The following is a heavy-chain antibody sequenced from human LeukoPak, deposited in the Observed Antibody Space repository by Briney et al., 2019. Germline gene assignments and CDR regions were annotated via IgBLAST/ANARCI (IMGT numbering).Heavy chain of an antibody. D-gene: IGHD1-14*01. CDR2: ISWNSGSI. CDR3: AKDGRNFFDY. CDR1: GFTFDDYT. Sequence: GGSLRLSCAASGFTFDDYTMHWVRQAPGKGLEWVSGISWNSGSIGYADSVKGRFTISRDNAKNSLYLQMNSLRAEDTALYYCAKDGRNFFDYWGQGTLVTVSS. V-gene: IGHV3-9*01. J-gene: IGHJ4*02.